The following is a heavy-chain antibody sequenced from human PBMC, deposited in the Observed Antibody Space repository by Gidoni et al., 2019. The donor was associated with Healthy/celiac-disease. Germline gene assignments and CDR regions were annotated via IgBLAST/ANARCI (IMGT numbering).Heavy chain of an antibody. D-gene: IGHD2-2*01. CDR3: ARVAYQLLDMDY. J-gene: IGHJ4*02. V-gene: IGHV3-48*01. CDR2: ISSSSSGI. CDR1: GFPFSTYA. Sequence: EVQLVESGGHLVHPGGSLRLSCAASGFPFSTYAMNWVRQAPGKGLEWVSYISSSSSGINYAGSVKGRFTVSRDNAKNSLYLQMNSLRAEDTALYYCARVAYQLLDMDYWGQGALVTVSS.